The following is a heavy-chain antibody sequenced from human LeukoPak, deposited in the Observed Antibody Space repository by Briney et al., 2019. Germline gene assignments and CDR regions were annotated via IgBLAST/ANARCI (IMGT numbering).Heavy chain of an antibody. D-gene: IGHD3-9*01. Sequence: GGSLRLSCAASGFTFSSYDMSWVRQAPGKGLEWVSGISGSGDRTYYADSVKGRFTISRDNSKNTLYLQMNSLRAEDTAIYYCATLSSTYDILTGYSMLDYWGQGTPVTVSS. V-gene: IGHV3-23*01. J-gene: IGHJ4*02. CDR2: ISGSGDRT. CDR1: GFTFSSYD. CDR3: ATLSSTYDILTGYSMLDY.